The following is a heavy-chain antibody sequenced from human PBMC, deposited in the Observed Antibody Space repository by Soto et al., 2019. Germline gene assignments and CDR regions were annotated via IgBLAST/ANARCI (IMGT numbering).Heavy chain of an antibody. V-gene: IGHV1-2*02. CDR3: ARDKIYDILTGYRRATWFAP. Sequence: QVQLVQSGAEVKKPGASVKVSCKASGYTFTGYYMHWVRQAPGQGLELMGWINPNSGGTNYAKKFQGRVPMTRDTSISTAYMELSRLRSDDTAVYYCARDKIYDILTGYRRATWFAPWGRRTLVTVSS. D-gene: IGHD3-9*01. J-gene: IGHJ5*02. CDR1: GYTFTGYY. CDR2: INPNSGGT.